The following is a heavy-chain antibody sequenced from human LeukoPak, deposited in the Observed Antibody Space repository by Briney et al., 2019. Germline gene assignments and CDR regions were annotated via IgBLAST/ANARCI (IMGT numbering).Heavy chain of an antibody. CDR1: GGSFSGYY. D-gene: IGHD3-10*01. CDR2: INHSGST. V-gene: IGHV4-34*01. CDR3: ARADTSGTDSSDAFDI. Sequence: SETLSLTCAVYGGSFSGYYWSWIRQPPGKGLEWIGEINHSGSTNYNPSLKSRVTMSVDTSKNQFSLKLSAVTAADTAVYYCARADTSGTDSSDAFDIWGQGTVVTVSS. J-gene: IGHJ3*02.